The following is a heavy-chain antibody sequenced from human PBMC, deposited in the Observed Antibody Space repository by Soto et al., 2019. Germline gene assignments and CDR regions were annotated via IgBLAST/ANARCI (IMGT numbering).Heavy chain of an antibody. CDR1: GFTFGSYW. CDR3: ARDRILGSGTYDN. J-gene: IGHJ4*01. D-gene: IGHD3-10*01. CDR2: IKTDGSET. V-gene: IGHV3-74*01. Sequence: GSLRLSCAASGFTFGSYWMHWVRQAPGKGLVWVSRIKTDGSETNYADSVKGRFTISRDSATSTLFLQMNSLRAEDTAVYYCARDRILGSGTYDNWGQGTLVTVSS.